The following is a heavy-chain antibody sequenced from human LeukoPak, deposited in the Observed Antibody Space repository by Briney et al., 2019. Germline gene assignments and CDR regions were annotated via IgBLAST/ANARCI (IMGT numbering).Heavy chain of an antibody. CDR3: ARKKDDGDYHIDY. D-gene: IGHD4-17*01. J-gene: IGHJ4*02. CDR2: IRYSGTT. CDR1: GGSISSGDYS. V-gene: IGHV4-31*03. Sequence: PSETLSLTCTVSGGSISSGDYSWTWIRQYPGKGLLEWIGYIRYSGTTYYNPSLKSRVTISVDTSKNQFSLRLRSVTAADTAVYYCARKKDDGDYHIDYWGQGTPVTVSS.